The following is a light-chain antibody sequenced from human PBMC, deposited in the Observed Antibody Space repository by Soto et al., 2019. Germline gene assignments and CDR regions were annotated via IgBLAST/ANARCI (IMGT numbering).Light chain of an antibody. J-gene: IGKJ3*01. Sequence: DIEMTQSPSSLSASVGDRVTITCRASQSISNYLKWYQQKPGKAPKLLIYAASTLQRGVPSTFSGSGSGTDFTLTISXLQPEDFATYYCQQTLSAPLTFGPGTKVDIK. V-gene: IGKV1-39*01. CDR3: QQTLSAPLT. CDR2: AAS. CDR1: QSISNY.